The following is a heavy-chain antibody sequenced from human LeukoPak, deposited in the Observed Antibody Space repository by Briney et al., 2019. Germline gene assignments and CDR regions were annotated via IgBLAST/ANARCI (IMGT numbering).Heavy chain of an antibody. J-gene: IGHJ4*02. CDR3: ARDRSGWYDY. V-gene: IGHV4-30-4*08. CDR1: GGSISSGDYY. D-gene: IGHD6-19*01. CDR2: IYYSGST. Sequence: SETLSLTCTVSGGSISSGDYYWSWIRQPPGKGLEWIGYIYYSGSTYYNPSLKSRVTVSVDTSKNQFSLKLSSVTAADTAVYYCARDRSGWYDYWGQGTLVTVSS.